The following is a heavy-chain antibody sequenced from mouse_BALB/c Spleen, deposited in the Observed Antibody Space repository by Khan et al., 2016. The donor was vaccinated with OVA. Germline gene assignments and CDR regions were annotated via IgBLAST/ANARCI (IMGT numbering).Heavy chain of an antibody. CDR2: INPTSGYT. CDR3: TRDRIDY. CDR1: GYTFTTYW. Sequence: VKLLESGAELAKPGASVKMSCTASGYTFTTYWMHWIKQRPGQGLEWIGYINPTSGYTDYNEKFKDRATLSADKSSSTAYMQLSSLTSEDSAVYYCTRDRIDYWGQGTTLTVSS. V-gene: IGHV1-7*01. J-gene: IGHJ2*01.